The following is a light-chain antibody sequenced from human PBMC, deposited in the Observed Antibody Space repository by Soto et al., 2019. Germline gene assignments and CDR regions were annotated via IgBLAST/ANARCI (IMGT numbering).Light chain of an antibody. Sequence: DIQMTQSPSTLSASVGDRVTITCRASQSISSWLAWYQQKPGKAPKLLIYDASSLESGVPSRFSGGGSGTEFTLTITSLQPDDFATYYCQQYNSYSPQFGQGTKVEIK. CDR2: DAS. CDR3: QQYNSYSPQ. V-gene: IGKV1-5*01. CDR1: QSISSW. J-gene: IGKJ1*01.